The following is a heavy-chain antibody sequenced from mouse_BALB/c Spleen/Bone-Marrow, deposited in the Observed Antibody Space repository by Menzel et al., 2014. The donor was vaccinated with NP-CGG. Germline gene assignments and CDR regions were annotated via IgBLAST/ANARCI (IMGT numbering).Heavy chain of an antibody. Sequence: EVHLVESGGGLVQPGGSMKLSCVASGFTFSNYWMNWVRQSPEKGLEWVAEIRLKSNNYATHYAESVKGRFTISRDDSKSSVYLQVNNLRAEDTGIYYCVREVYDRHVGVFDYWGQGTTLTVSS. CDR1: GFTFSNYW. V-gene: IGHV6-6*02. D-gene: IGHD2-3*01. CDR2: IRLKSNNYAT. CDR3: VREVYDRHVGVFDY. J-gene: IGHJ2*01.